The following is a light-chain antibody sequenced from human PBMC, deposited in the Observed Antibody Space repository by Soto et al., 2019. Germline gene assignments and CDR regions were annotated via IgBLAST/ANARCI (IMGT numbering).Light chain of an antibody. CDR2: AAS. CDR1: QSISSY. V-gene: IGKV1-39*01. Sequence: MTPSPGTLSVSPGERTTLSCRASQSISSYLNWYQQKPGKAPKLLIYAASSLQSGVPSRFSGRGSGTEFTLTISSLQSEDFAVYYCQQYTNWPWTFGRGTKVDIK. CDR3: QQYTNWPWT. J-gene: IGKJ1*01.